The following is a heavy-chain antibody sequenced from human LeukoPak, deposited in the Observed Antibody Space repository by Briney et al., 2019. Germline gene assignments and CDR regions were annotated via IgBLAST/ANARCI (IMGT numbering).Heavy chain of an antibody. J-gene: IGHJ3*02. V-gene: IGHV1-24*01. CDR1: GYTLTELS. D-gene: IGHD1-26*01. CDR2: FDPEDGET. CDR3: ATLLGSYPERGAFDI. Sequence: ASVKVSCKGSGYTLTELSMHWVRQAPGKGLEWMGGFDPEDGETIYAQKFQGRVTMTEDTSTDTAYMELSSLRSEDTAVYYCATLLGSYPERGAFDIWGQGTMVTVSS.